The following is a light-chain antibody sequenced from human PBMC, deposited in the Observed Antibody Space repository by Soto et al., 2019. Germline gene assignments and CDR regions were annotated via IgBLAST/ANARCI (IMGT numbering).Light chain of an antibody. Sequence: QSVLTQPASVSGSPGQSITISCTGTSSDVGGYNYVSWYQHHPGKAPKLIIYDVSNRPSGVSIRFSGSKSGNTASLTISGLQADDEADYYCRSHTSYNTRVFGTGTKVTVL. CDR2: DVS. CDR3: RSHTSYNTRV. CDR1: SSDVGGYNY. V-gene: IGLV2-14*03. J-gene: IGLJ1*01.